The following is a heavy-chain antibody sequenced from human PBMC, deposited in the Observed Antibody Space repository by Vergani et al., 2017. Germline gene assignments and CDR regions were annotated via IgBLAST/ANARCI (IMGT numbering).Heavy chain of an antibody. CDR3: ALAESSTSCINSVCITPETGSWFDP. Sequence: QVQLVQSGAEVKKPGSSVKVSCKASGYTFTYRYLHWVRQAPGQALEWMGWITPFNGNTNYAQKFQDRVTITRDRSMSTAYMELSSLISEDTAMYYCALAESSTSCINSVCITPETGSWFDPWGQGTLVTVSS. D-gene: IGHD2-2*01. V-gene: IGHV1-45*02. J-gene: IGHJ5*02. CDR1: GYTFTYRY. CDR2: ITPFNGNT.